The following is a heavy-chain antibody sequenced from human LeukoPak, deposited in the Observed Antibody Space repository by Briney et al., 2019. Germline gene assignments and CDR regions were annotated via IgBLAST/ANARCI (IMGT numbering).Heavy chain of an antibody. V-gene: IGHV3-9*01. CDR3: AKADSPYYDSSGYLDY. CDR2: ISWNSGSI. J-gene: IGHJ4*02. Sequence: PGGSLRLSCAASGFTFDDYAVHWVRQAPGKGLEWVSGISWNSGSIGYADSVKGRFTISRDNAKNSLYLQMNSLRAEDTALYYCAKADSPYYDSSGYLDYWGQGTLVTVSS. CDR1: GFTFDDYA. D-gene: IGHD3-22*01.